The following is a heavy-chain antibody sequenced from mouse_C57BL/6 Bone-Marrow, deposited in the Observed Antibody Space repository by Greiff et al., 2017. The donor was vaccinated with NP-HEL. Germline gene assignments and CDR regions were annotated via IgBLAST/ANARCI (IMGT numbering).Heavy chain of an antibody. J-gene: IGHJ1*02. D-gene: IGHD1-1*01. CDR1: GFSLTSYG. V-gene: IGHV2-2*01. CDR3: ARERITTVGATGAVSNRYFDG. CDR2: IWSGGST. Sequence: VMLVESGPGLVQPSQSLSITCTVSGFSLTSYGVHWVRQSPGKGLEWLGVIWSGGSTDYNAAFISRLSISKDNSKSQVFFKMNSLQADDTAIYYCARERITTVGATGAVSNRYFDGWGTGNTVNGPS.